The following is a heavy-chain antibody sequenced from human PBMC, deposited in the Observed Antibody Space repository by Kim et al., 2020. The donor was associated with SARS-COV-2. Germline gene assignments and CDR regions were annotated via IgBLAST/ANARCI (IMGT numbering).Heavy chain of an antibody. D-gene: IGHD3-16*02. CDR1: GFTFSSYG. CDR3: AKGLDYRHDAFDI. CDR2: ISYDGSNK. V-gene: IGHV3-30*18. Sequence: GGSLRLSCAASGFTFSSYGMHWVRQAPGKGLEWVAVISYDGSNKYYADSVKGRFTISRDNSKNTLYLQMNSLRAEDTAVYYCAKGLDYRHDAFDIWGQGTMVTVSS. J-gene: IGHJ3*02.